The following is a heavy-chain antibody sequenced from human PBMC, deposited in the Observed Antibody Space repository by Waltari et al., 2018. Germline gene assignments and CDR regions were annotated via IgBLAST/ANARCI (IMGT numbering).Heavy chain of an antibody. D-gene: IGHD3-10*01. CDR2: MHYRGSS. J-gene: IGHJ5*01. Sequence: QLQLQESGPGLVKPSETLSLTCSVSGDSVTSGSYDWGWIRQPPRKGLEWIGIMHYRGSSYSNPSLKSRVTISVDTSKNQFSLKLSSVAAADTAVYYCARAFGSGSYAWFDSWGQGTLVTVSS. CDR1: GDSVTSGSYD. CDR3: ARAFGSGSYAWFDS. V-gene: IGHV4-39*01.